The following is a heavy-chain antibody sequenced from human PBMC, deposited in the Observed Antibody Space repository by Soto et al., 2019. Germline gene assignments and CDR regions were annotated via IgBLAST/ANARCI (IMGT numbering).Heavy chain of an antibody. CDR2: ISDDGSTA. J-gene: IGHJ4*02. Sequence: PGESLKISCAVSGFTFSAYWMHWVRQVPGKGLTWVSRISDDGSTATYADSVKGRFVISRDNAKNSLYLEMNTLRADDSGLYYCARGPRVSSTGTGAHWGRGPLVTVSS. CDR1: GFTFSAYW. D-gene: IGHD1-1*01. V-gene: IGHV3-74*01. CDR3: ARGPRVSSTGTGAH.